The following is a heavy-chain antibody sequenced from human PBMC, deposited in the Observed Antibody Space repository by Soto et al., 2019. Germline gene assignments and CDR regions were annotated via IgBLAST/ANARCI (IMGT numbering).Heavy chain of an antibody. V-gene: IGHV4-39*01. J-gene: IGHJ4*02. D-gene: IGHD6-19*01. Sequence: PSETLSLTCTVSGGSISSSSYYWGWIRQPPGKGLEWIGSIYYSGSTYYNPSLKSRVTISVDTSKNQFSLKLSSVTAADTAVYYCARLLADREWFGGIAVAADYFDYWGQGALVTVSS. CDR1: GGSISSSSYY. CDR3: ARLLADREWFGGIAVAADYFDY. CDR2: IYYSGST.